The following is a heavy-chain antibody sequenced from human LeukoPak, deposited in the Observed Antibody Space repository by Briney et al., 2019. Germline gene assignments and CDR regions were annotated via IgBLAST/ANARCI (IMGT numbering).Heavy chain of an antibody. D-gene: IGHD6-13*01. V-gene: IGHV1-24*01. CDR3: ATEGGSSPYSSSWPEYFQH. CDR1: GYTLTELS. CDR2: FDPEDGET. Sequence: GASVKVSCKVSGYTLTELSMHWVRQAPGKGLEWMGDFDPEDGETIYAQKFQGRVTMTEDTSTDTAYMELSSLRSEDTAVYYCATEGGSSPYSSSWPEYFQHWGQGTLVTVSS. J-gene: IGHJ1*01.